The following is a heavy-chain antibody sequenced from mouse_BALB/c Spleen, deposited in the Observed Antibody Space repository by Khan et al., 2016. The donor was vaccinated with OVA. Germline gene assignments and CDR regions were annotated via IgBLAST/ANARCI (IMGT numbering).Heavy chain of an antibody. V-gene: IGHV1S135*01. CDR3: GRGTFDY. Sequence: VQLKQSGPELMKPGASLNISCKASDYSFTTYYIHWVKQSHGKSLEWIGYIDPFNGGVDYHRKFKDKATLTVDKSSNTAYMHLSRLTSEDSAVYYCGRGTFDYWGQGTLVTVSA. D-gene: IGHD3-3*01. J-gene: IGHJ3*01. CDR2: IDPFNGGV. CDR1: DYSFTTYY.